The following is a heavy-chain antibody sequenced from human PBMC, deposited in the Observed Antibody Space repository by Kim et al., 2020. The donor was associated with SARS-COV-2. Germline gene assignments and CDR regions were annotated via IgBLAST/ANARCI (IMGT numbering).Heavy chain of an antibody. CDR3: ARDRDYYDFWSGYFDY. V-gene: IGHV3-48*02. Sequence: SVKGRFTISRDNAKNSLYLQMNSLRDEDTAVYYCARDRDYYDFWSGYFDYWGQGTLVTVSS. J-gene: IGHJ4*02. D-gene: IGHD3-3*01.